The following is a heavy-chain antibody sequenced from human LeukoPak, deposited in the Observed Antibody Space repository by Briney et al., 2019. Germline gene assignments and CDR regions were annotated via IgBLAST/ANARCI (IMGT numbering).Heavy chain of an antibody. V-gene: IGHV3-21*01. CDR3: ARDPIAAAGPVGY. CDR1: GFTFSSYS. Sequence: GGSLRLSCAASGFTFSSYSMNWVRQAPGKGLEWVSSISSSSSYIYYADSVKGRFTISRDNAKNSLYLQMNSLRAEDTAVYYCARDPIAAAGPVGYWGQGTLVTVSS. D-gene: IGHD6-13*01. J-gene: IGHJ4*02. CDR2: ISSSSSYI.